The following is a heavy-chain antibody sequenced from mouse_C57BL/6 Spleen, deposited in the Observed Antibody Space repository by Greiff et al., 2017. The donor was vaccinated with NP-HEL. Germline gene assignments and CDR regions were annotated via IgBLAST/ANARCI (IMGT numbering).Heavy chain of an antibody. V-gene: IGHV1-50*01. CDR2: IDPSDSYT. CDR3: ARGGGNSYYFDY. J-gene: IGHJ2*01. Sequence: QVQLQQPGAELVKPGASVKLSCKASGYTFTSYWMQWVKQRPGQGLEWIGEIDPSDSYTNYNQKFKGKATLTVDTSSSTAYMPLSSLTSEDSAVYYCARGGGNSYYFDYWGQGTTLTVSS. D-gene: IGHD2-1*01. CDR1: GYTFTSYW.